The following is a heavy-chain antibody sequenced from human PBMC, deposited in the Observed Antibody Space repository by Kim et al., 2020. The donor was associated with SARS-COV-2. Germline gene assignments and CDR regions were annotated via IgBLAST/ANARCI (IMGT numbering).Heavy chain of an antibody. J-gene: IGHJ3*02. D-gene: IGHD1-26*01. Sequence: NYSPSFQGHVTISADKSISTAYLQWSSLKASDTAMYYCARCGPLDDAFDIWGQGTMVTVSS. V-gene: IGHV5-10-1*01. CDR3: ARCGPLDDAFDI.